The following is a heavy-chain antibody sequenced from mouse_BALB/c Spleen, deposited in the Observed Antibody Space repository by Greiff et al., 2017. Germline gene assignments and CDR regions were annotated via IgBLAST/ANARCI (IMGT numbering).Heavy chain of an antibody. V-gene: IGHV1-5*01. CDR3: TKDAMDY. CDR2: IYPGNSDT. Sequence: PGQGLEWIGAIYPGNSDTSYNQKFKGKAKLTAVTSASTAYMELSSLTNEDSAVYYCTKDAMDYWGQGTSVTVSS. J-gene: IGHJ4*01.